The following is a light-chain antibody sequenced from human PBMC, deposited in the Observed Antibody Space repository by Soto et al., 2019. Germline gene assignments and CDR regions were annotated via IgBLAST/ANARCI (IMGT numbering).Light chain of an antibody. CDR3: QQYDKWPRT. Sequence: EIVMTPSPATLSVSPVERSTLSCRASQILTINLALYQHKPGQSPRLLIYGASARATGIPDRFSGGGSGAEYTLTISSLQSEDFAVSYCQQYDKWPRTFGQGTKGDIK. J-gene: IGKJ1*01. CDR2: GAS. CDR1: QILTIN. V-gene: IGKV3-15*01.